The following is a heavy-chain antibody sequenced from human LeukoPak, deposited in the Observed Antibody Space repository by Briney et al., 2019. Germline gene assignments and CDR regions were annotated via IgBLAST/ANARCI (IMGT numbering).Heavy chain of an antibody. J-gene: IGHJ4*02. Sequence: GGSLRLSCAASGFTFSSYNMNWVRQAPGKGLEWVSYISDSSSTICHADSVKGRFTISRDNAKNSLYLQMNSLRDEDTAVYYCARAGGAYNYDDFWGQGTLVTVSS. CDR3: ARAGGAYNYDDF. D-gene: IGHD5-12*01. CDR2: ISDSSSTI. V-gene: IGHV3-48*02. CDR1: GFTFSSYN.